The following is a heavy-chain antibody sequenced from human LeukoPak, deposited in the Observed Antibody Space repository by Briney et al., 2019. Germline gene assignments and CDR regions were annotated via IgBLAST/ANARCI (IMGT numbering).Heavy chain of an antibody. CDR1: GGSISSYY. D-gene: IGHD3-10*01. V-gene: IGHV4-4*07. CDR3: ARDKGRFGDHAFDI. Sequence: PSETLSLTCTVSGGSISSYYWSWIRHPPGQGLERMWRIYTSGSTNYNPSLKSRVTMSVDTSKNQFSLKLSSVTAADTAVYYCARDKGRFGDHAFDIWGQGTMVTVSS. J-gene: IGHJ3*02. CDR2: IYTSGST.